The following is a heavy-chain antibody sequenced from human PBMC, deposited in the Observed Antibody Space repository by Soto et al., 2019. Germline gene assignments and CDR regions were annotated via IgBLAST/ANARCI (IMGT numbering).Heavy chain of an antibody. Sequence: VGSLRLSCAASGFTFSTNAMSWVRQAPGKGLEWVSGISSSGASTYYADSVKGRFTISRDNSKNTLFLQMNSLRAEDTAVYYCAKELTNSYGYPYFDYWGQGALVTVSS. V-gene: IGHV3-23*01. J-gene: IGHJ4*02. CDR3: AKELTNSYGYPYFDY. D-gene: IGHD5-18*01. CDR2: ISSSGAST. CDR1: GFTFSTNA.